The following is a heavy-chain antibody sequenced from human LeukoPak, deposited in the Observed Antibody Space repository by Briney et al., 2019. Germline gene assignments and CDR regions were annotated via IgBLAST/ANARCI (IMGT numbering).Heavy chain of an antibody. J-gene: IGHJ6*02. CDR2: INHSGST. V-gene: IGHV4-34*01. D-gene: IGHD5-18*01. Sequence: PSETLSLTCTVSGGSISSYYWSWIRQPPGKGLEWIGEINHSGSTNYNPSLKSRVTISVDTSKNQFSLKLSSVTAADTAVYYCARGFAGQLWSLPDYYYYYGMDVWGQGTTVTVSS. CDR1: GGSISSYY. CDR3: ARGFAGQLWSLPDYYYYYGMDV.